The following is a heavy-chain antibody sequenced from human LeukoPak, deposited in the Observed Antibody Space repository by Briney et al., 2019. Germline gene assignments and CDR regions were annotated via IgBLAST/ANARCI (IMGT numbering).Heavy chain of an antibody. Sequence: GGSLRLSCAASGFTFSGYWMHWVRQAPGKGLVWVSRINSDGSSTSYADSVKGRFTISRDNAKNTLYLQMNSLRAEDTAVYYCARDLDYYDSSGYIDYWGQGTLVTVSS. D-gene: IGHD3-22*01. CDR1: GFTFSGYW. J-gene: IGHJ4*02. V-gene: IGHV3-74*01. CDR3: ARDLDYYDSSGYIDY. CDR2: INSDGSST.